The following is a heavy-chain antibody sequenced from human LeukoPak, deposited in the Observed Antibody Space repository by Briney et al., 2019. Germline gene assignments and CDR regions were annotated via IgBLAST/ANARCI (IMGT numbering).Heavy chain of an antibody. CDR3: ARSGGWAYGDYDGFIAFDI. CDR1: GYTFTSYS. V-gene: IGHV1-18*01. J-gene: IGHJ3*02. D-gene: IGHD4-17*01. Sequence: ASVKVSCKASGYTFTSYSISWVRQAPGQGLEWMGWISAYNGNTIYAQKVKGRVTMTTDTSTSTAYMELRSLKSDDTAVYYCARSGGWAYGDYDGFIAFDIWGQGTMVTVSS. CDR2: ISAYNGNT.